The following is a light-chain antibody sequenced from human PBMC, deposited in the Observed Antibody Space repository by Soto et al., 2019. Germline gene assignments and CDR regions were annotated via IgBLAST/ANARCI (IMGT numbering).Light chain of an antibody. CDR3: QQASSSPLT. CDR2: AAS. CDR1: QTISSW. V-gene: IGKV1-12*01. J-gene: IGKJ5*01. Sequence: DIQMTQSPSTLSGSVGDRVTITCRASQTISSWLAWYQQKPGKAPKLLIYAASTLQSGVPSRFSGSGSGTDFTLAINNLQPEDFGTYYCQQASSSPLTFGQGTRLEIK.